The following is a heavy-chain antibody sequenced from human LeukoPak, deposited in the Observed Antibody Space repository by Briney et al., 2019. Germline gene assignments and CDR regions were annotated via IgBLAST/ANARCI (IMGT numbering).Heavy chain of an antibody. Sequence: ASVKVSCKASGYTFTDYFIHWVRQAPGQGLEWMGWLNPYSGATNFALSFRGRVTMTRDTSVNTAYMEVNSLTSDDTSVYYCARARSRGSTYYLGYWGQGTLVVVSS. D-gene: IGHD6-13*01. J-gene: IGHJ4*02. CDR3: ARARSRGSTYYLGY. CDR2: LNPYSGAT. CDR1: GYTFTDYF. V-gene: IGHV1-2*02.